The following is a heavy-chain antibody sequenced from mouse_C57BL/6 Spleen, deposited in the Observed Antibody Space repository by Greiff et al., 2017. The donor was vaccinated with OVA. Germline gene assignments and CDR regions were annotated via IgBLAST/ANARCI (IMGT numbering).Heavy chain of an antibody. CDR3: AKGFFDY. CDR1: GYTFTSYW. J-gene: IGHJ2*01. Sequence: VQLQQSGAELVRPGTSVKLSCKASGYTFTSYWMHWVKQRPGQGLEWIGVIDPSDSYTNYNQKFKGKATLTVDTSSSTAYMQLSSLTSEDSAVYYCAKGFFDYWGQGTTLTVSS. CDR2: IDPSDSYT. V-gene: IGHV1-59*01.